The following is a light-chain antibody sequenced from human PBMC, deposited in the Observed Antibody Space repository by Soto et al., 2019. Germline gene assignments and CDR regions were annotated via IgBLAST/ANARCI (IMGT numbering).Light chain of an antibody. CDR3: QQYDSWPLT. Sequence: EIVMTQSPGTLSVSTGEGATLSCRASQSVDSNLAWYQQKPGQAPRLLIYGASTSATGIPDRFRGSGSGTEFTLTLSSLQSEDFAVYYCQQYDSWPLTFGGGTKVEIK. V-gene: IGKV3D-15*01. J-gene: IGKJ4*01. CDR2: GAS. CDR1: QSVDSN.